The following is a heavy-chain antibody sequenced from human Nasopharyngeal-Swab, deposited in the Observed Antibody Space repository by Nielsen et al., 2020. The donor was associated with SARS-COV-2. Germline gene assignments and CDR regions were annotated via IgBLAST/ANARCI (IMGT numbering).Heavy chain of an antibody. Sequence: WVRQAPGQGLEWMGWMNPNSGNTGYAQKFQGRVTMTRNTSISTAYMELSSLRSEDTAVYYCARDHRGYGSGSYPDYWGQGTLVTVSS. D-gene: IGHD3-10*01. J-gene: IGHJ4*02. CDR3: ARDHRGYGSGSYPDY. V-gene: IGHV1-8*01. CDR2: MNPNSGNT.